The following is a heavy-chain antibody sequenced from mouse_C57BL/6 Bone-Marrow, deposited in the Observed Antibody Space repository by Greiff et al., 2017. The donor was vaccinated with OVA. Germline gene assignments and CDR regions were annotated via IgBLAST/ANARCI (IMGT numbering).Heavy chain of an antibody. CDR3: NLWSLFDY. J-gene: IGHJ2*01. V-gene: IGHV14-4*02. CDR1: GFNFKDYY. D-gene: IGHD1-1*02. CDR2: IYPENGDT. Sequence: VQLQQSGAELVRPGASVKMSCTASGFNFKDYYMHWVKQRPEQGLEWIGWIYPENGDTEYASKFQGKATITADTSSNTAYLQLSGLTSEDTAVYYCNLWSLFDYWGQGTTLTVSS.